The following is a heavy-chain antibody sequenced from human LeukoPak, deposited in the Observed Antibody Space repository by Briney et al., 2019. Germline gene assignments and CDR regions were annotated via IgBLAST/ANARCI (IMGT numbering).Heavy chain of an antibody. CDR2: IYYSGST. CDR1: GGSISSSSYY. CDR3: ARGLDTYYDFWSGHMPRNFDY. J-gene: IGHJ4*02. D-gene: IGHD3-3*01. V-gene: IGHV4-39*07. Sequence: PSETLSLTCTVSGGSISSSSYYWGWIRQPPGKGLEWIGTIYYSGSTNYNPSLKSRVTISVDTSKNQFSLKLSSVTAADTAVYYCARGLDTYYDFWSGHMPRNFDYWGQGTLVTVSS.